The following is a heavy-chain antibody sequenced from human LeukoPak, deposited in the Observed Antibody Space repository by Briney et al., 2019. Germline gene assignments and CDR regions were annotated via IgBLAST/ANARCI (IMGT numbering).Heavy chain of an antibody. V-gene: IGHV3-15*01. CDR3: TTDPRHGYGLRGDY. D-gene: IGHD5-18*01. Sequence: GGSLRLSCAASGFTFSNAWMSWVRQAPGKGLEWVGRIKSKTDGGTTDYAAPVKGRFTISRDDSKNTLYLQMNSLKTEDTAVYYCTTDPRHGYGLRGDYLGQGTLVTVSS. CDR1: GFTFSNAW. CDR2: IKSKTDGGTT. J-gene: IGHJ4*02.